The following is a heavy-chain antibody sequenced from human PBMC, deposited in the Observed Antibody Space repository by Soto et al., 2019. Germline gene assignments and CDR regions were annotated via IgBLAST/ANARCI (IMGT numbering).Heavy chain of an antibody. CDR1: GGSISSGDYY. J-gene: IGHJ4*02. D-gene: IGHD3-22*01. CDR3: ARETYYYDSSGSYGY. V-gene: IGHV4-30-4*01. Sequence: QVQLQESGPGVVQPSQTLSLTCTVSGGSISSGDYYWSWIRQPPGKGLEWIGYIYYSGSTYYNPSLKSRVTISVDTSKNQFSLKLSSVTAADTAVHYCARETYYYDSSGSYGYWGQGTLVTVSS. CDR2: IYYSGST.